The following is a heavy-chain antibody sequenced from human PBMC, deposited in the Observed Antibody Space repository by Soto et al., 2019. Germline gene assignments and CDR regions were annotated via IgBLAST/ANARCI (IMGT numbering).Heavy chain of an antibody. CDR2: ISHDGSDT. V-gene: IGHV3-74*01. CDR3: GSVSQC. CDR1: GFTFSDNL. D-gene: IGHD6-19*01. Sequence: GGSLRLSCAASGFTFSDNLMHWVRQFPGRGLVWVSRISHDGSDTSYADSVKVRFTISRDNAKNTVYLQMNSLRAEDSAVYYSGSVSQCWGHGALVTVSS. J-gene: IGHJ4*01.